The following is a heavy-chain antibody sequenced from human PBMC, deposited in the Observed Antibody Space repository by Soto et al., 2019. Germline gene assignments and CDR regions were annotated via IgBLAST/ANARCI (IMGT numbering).Heavy chain of an antibody. J-gene: IGHJ3*01. CDR1: GFILNNYA. Sequence: VQLLESGGDLVQPGGSLRLSCVASGFILNNYAMSWVRQAPGKGLEWVSTIGGTDGDSDGVPWYEDYVKGRLTISRDSSANTLFLHMDNLRAEDSALYYCVKRGRNWGAFDVWGQGTTVVVSS. D-gene: IGHD7-27*01. CDR2: IGGTDGDSDGVP. V-gene: IGHV3-23*01. CDR3: VKRGRNWGAFDV.